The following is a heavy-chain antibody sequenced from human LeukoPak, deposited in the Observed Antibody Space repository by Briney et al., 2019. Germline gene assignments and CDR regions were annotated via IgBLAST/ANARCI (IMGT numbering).Heavy chain of an antibody. J-gene: IGHJ4*02. CDR2: ISAYNGNT. CDR1: GYTFTSYG. D-gene: IGHD3-22*01. V-gene: IGHV1-18*01. CDR3: AADPYYDSSGYPLFDY. Sequence: ASVKVSCKASGYTFTSYGISWVRQAPGQGLEWMGWISAYNGNTNYAQKLQGRVTMTTDTSTSTAYMELRSLRSDDTAVYYCAADPYYDSSGYPLFDYWGQGTLVTVSS.